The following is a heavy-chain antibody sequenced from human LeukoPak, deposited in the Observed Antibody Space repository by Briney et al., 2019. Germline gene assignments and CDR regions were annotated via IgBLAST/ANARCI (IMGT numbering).Heavy chain of an antibody. CDR1: GFTLSSYS. CDR3: ARQYIGAYDI. D-gene: IGHD5-12*01. Sequence: GGSLRLSCAASGFTLSSYSMNWVRQAPGKGLEWVSSITSSSSFVNYADSLKGRFTISRDNAKNSLYLQMNSLRVEDTAVYYCARQYIGAYDIWGQGTMVTVSS. J-gene: IGHJ3*02. V-gene: IGHV3-21*01. CDR2: ITSSSSFV.